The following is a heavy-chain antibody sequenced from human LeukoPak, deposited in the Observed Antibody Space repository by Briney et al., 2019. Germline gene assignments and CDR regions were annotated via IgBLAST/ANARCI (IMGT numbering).Heavy chain of an antibody. D-gene: IGHD3-3*01. V-gene: IGHV3-48*03. J-gene: IGHJ6*03. CDR3: ARDITVVSGVVIPPNYYYYYMDV. Sequence: GGSLRLSCAASGFTFSSYEMNWVRQAPGKGLEWVSYISSSGSTIYYADSVKGRFTISRDNAKNSLYLQMNSLRVEDTAVYYCARDITVVSGVVIPPNYYYYYMDVWGKGTTVTVSS. CDR2: ISSSGSTI. CDR1: GFTFSSYE.